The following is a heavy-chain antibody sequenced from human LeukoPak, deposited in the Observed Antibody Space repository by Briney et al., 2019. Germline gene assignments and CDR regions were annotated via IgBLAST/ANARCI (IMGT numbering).Heavy chain of an antibody. D-gene: IGHD6-13*01. V-gene: IGHV3-7*01. CDR2: INQDETEE. J-gene: IGHJ3*02. CDR1: GFTFSRYW. Sequence: GGSLRLSCEASGFTFSRYWMDWVRQAPGKGLEWVANINQDETEENYLDSVKGRFTISRDNAKNSLYLQMSSLRAEDTAIYYCVRYPREQPGSVAFDIWGQGTMVTVSS. CDR3: VRYPREQPGSVAFDI.